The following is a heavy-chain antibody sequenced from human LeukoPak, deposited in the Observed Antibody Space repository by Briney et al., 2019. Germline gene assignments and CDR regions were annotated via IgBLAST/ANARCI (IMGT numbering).Heavy chain of an antibody. CDR2: IYSGGST. Sequence: PGGSLRLSCAAPEFSVGSNYMTWVRQAPGKGLEWVSLIYSGGSTYYADSVKGRFTISRDNSKNTLYLQMNSLRSDDTAVYYCARANPAPYDSSGYNFRGYFDYWGQGTRVTVSS. D-gene: IGHD3-22*01. CDR1: EFSVGSNY. V-gene: IGHV3-53*05. CDR3: ARANPAPYDSSGYNFRGYFDY. J-gene: IGHJ4*02.